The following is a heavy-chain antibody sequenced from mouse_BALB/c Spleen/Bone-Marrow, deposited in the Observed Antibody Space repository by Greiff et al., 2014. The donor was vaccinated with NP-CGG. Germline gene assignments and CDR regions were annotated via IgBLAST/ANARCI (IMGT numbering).Heavy chain of an antibody. Sequence: LVKTGASVKISCKASGYSFTGYYMHWGKQSPGKSLEGVGYIRCYNGATSYNQKFKGKATFTVDTSSSTAYMQFNSLTSEDSAVYYCARSCGAYGYDGGYYFDYRGQGTTLAVSS. CDR2: IRCYNGAT. CDR1: GYSFTGYY. CDR3: ARSCGAYGYDGGYYFDY. V-gene: IGHV1S34*01. D-gene: IGHD2-2*01. J-gene: IGHJ2*01.